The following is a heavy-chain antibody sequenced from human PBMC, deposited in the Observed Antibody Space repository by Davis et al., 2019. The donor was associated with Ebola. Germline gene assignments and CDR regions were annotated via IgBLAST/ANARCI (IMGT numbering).Heavy chain of an antibody. CDR3: ARGVPPRTVETSGY. V-gene: IGHV4-39*01. D-gene: IGHD4-23*01. CDR1: GGSISSSSYY. CDR2: IYYSGST. J-gene: IGHJ4*02. Sequence: MPSETLSLTCTVSGGSISSSSYYWGWIRQPPGKGLEWIGSIYYSGSTYYNPSLKSRVTISVDTSKNQFSLKLSSVTAADTAVYYCARGVPPRTVETSGYWGQGTLVTVSS.